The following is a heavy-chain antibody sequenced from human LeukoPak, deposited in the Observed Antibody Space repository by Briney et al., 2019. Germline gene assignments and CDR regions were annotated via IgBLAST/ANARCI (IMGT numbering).Heavy chain of an antibody. CDR3: ARGDYDFWSGYYTGDAFDI. V-gene: IGHV1-18*01. Sequence: ASVKVSCKASGYTFISYGISWVRQAPGQGLEWMGWISAYNGNINYAQKLQGRVTMTTDTSTSTAYMELRSLRSDDTAVYYCARGDYDFWSGYYTGDAFDIWGQGTMVTVSS. CDR2: ISAYNGNI. D-gene: IGHD3-3*01. CDR1: GYTFISYG. J-gene: IGHJ3*02.